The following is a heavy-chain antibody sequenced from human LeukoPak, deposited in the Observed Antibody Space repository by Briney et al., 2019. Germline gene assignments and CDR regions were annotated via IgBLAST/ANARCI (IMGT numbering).Heavy chain of an antibody. D-gene: IGHD2-2*01. Sequence: SETLSLTCTVSGGSISSYYWSWIRQPPGKGLEWIGYIYYSGSTNYNPSLKSRVTISVDTSKNQFSLKLSSVTAADTAVYYCASHCSSTSCEIWGQGTMVTVSS. CDR3: ASHCSSTSCEI. V-gene: IGHV4-59*01. CDR1: GGSISSYY. CDR2: IYYSGST. J-gene: IGHJ3*02.